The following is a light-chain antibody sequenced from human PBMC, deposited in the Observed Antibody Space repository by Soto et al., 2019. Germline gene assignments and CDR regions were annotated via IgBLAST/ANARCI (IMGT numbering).Light chain of an antibody. V-gene: IGKV2-30*02. CDR3: MQGTHWPPST. CDR1: QFLVHSDGNTY. J-gene: IGKJ2*01. CDR2: KVS. Sequence: DGVMTQSPLSLPVTLGQPSSISCRSSQFLVHSDGNTYLNWFHQRPGQSPRRLIYKVSIRGSGVPDSFRGRGSDTDFTLKISGVEAEDVGVYYCMQGTHWPPSTFGQRTQLQMK.